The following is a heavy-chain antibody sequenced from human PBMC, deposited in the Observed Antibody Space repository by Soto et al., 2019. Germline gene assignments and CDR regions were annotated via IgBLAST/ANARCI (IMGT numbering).Heavy chain of an antibody. D-gene: IGHD5-18*01. CDR2: IYYSGTT. J-gene: IGHJ4*02. CDR3: AREREHSYGYFAS. Sequence: RQPPGKGLEWIGYIYYSGTTNYNPSLKSRVTILVETSKNQYSLKLSSVTAADTAMYFCAREREHSYGYFASWAQGLRVT. V-gene: IGHV4-59*01.